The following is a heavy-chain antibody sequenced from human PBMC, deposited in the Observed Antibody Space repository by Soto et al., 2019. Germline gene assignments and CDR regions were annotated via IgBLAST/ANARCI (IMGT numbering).Heavy chain of an antibody. J-gene: IGHJ4*02. V-gene: IGHV3-23*01. Sequence: GGSLRLSCAASGFTFSSYAMSWVRQAPGKGLEWVSAINGGGISTYYADSVKGRFTISRDQSKNTIYLQMDSLRVEDTAVYYCALPSGSYFAVYWGQGTLVTVSS. CDR2: INGGGIST. CDR3: ALPSGSYFAVY. CDR1: GFTFSSYA. D-gene: IGHD1-26*01.